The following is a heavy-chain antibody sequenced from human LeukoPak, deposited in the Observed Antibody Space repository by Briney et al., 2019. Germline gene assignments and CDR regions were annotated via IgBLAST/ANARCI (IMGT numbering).Heavy chain of an antibody. CDR1: GGSISSYY. Sequence: SEILSLTCTVSGGSISSYYWSWIRQPPGKGLEWLGYIYYSGSTNYNPSLKSRVTISVDTSKNQFSLKLSSVTAADTAVYYCARGKKLDFWSGSMYYFDYWGQGTLVTVSS. D-gene: IGHD3-3*01. V-gene: IGHV4-59*01. CDR2: IYYSGST. J-gene: IGHJ4*02. CDR3: ARGKKLDFWSGSMYYFDY.